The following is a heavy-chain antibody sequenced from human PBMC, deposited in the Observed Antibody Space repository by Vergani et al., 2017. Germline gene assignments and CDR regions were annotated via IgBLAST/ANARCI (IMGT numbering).Heavy chain of an antibody. CDR2: VYYNDEK. D-gene: IGHD1-26*01. CDR3: AHIECHGSCQNAELDY. Sequence: QITLKESGPTLVKPTQTLTLTCTFSGFSLSASAPGVAWIRQPPGKALEWLGVVYYNDEKRYTPSLKGRRTITKDTSKSQVALTMTNMDRVDTATYSCAHIECHGSCQNAELDYCVGRTVV. J-gene: IGHJ4*02. V-gene: IGHV2-5*01. CDR1: GFSLSASAPG.